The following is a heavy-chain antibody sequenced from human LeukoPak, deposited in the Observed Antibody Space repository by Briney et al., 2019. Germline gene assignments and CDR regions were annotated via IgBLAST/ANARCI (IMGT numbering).Heavy chain of an antibody. V-gene: IGHV1-8*01. CDR2: MNPNSGNT. Sequence: ASVKVSCKASGYTFTSYDINWVRQATGQGLEWMGWMNPNSGNTGYAQKFQGRVTMTRNTSISTAYMELSSLRSEDTAVYYCARGPLLTQGNYYDSSGSGDWFDSWGQGTLVTVSS. J-gene: IGHJ5*01. CDR3: ARGPLLTQGNYYDSSGSGDWFDS. CDR1: GYTFTSYD. D-gene: IGHD3-22*01.